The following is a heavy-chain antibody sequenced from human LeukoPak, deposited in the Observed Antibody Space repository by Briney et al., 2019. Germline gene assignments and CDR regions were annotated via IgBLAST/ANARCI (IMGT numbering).Heavy chain of an antibody. CDR2: IYSGGST. D-gene: IGHD4-17*01. CDR1: GFTVSSNY. Sequence: GGSLRLSCAASGFTVSSNYMSWVRQAPGKGLEWVSVIYSGGSTYYADSVKGRLTISRDNSKNTLYLQMNSLRAEDTAVYYCARGPPYGDYYFDYWGQGTLVTVSS. V-gene: IGHV3-53*01. J-gene: IGHJ4*02. CDR3: ARGPPYGDYYFDY.